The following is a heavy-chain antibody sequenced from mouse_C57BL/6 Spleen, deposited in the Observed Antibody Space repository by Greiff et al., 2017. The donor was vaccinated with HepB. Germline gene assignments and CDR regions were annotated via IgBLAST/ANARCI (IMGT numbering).Heavy chain of an antibody. D-gene: IGHD1-1*01. V-gene: IGHV1-50*01. CDR3: ARPPHYYGSSYEDY. CDR2: IDPSDSYT. Sequence: QVQLQQSGAELVKPGASVKLSCKASGYTFTSYWMQWVKQRPGQGLEWIGEIDPSDSYTNYNQKFKGKATLTVDTSSSTAYMQLSSLTSEDSAVYYCARPPHYYGSSYEDYWGQGTTLTVSS. CDR1: GYTFTSYW. J-gene: IGHJ2*01.